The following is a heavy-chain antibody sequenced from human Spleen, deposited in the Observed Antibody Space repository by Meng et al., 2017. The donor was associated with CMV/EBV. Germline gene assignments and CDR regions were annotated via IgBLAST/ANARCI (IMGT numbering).Heavy chain of an antibody. V-gene: IGHV3-66*02. Sequence: GESLKISCAASGFTFSSYSMNWVRQAPGKGLEWVSVIYSGGSTYYADSVKGRFTISRDNSKNTLYLQMNSLRAEDTAVYYCARESAAGTAYHYYGMDVWGQGTTVTVSS. CDR2: IYSGGST. CDR3: ARESAAGTAYHYYGMDV. J-gene: IGHJ6*02. D-gene: IGHD6-13*01. CDR1: GFTFSSYS.